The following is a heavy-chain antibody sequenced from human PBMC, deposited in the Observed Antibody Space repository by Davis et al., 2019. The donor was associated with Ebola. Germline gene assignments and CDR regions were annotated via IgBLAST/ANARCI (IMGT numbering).Heavy chain of an antibody. V-gene: IGHV1-46*01. CDR3: ARDLRIFGVVGIYYYYGMDV. D-gene: IGHD3-3*01. CDR1: GYTFTSYG. J-gene: IGHJ6*04. Sequence: AASVKVSCKASGYTFTSYGISWVRQAPGQGLEWMGIINPSGGSTSYAQKFQGRVTMTRDTSTSTVYMELSSLRSEDTAVYYCARDLRIFGVVGIYYYYGMDVWGKGTTVTVSS. CDR2: INPSGGST.